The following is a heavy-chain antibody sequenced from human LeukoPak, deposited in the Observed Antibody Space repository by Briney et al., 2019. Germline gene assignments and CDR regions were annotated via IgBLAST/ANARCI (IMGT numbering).Heavy chain of an antibody. D-gene: IGHD2-2*01. J-gene: IGHJ4*02. CDR3: ARLPAAIIFDY. CDR1: GGSISSSSYY. Sequence: SQTLSLTCTVSGGSISSSSYYWGWIRQPPGKGLEWIGSIYYSGSTYYNPSLKSRVTISVDTSKNQFSLKLSSVTAADTAVYYCARLPAAIIFDYWGQGTLVTVSS. CDR2: IYYSGST. V-gene: IGHV4-39*01.